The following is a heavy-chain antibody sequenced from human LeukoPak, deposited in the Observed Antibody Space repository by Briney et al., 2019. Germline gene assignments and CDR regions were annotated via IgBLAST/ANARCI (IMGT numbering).Heavy chain of an antibody. D-gene: IGHD5-24*01. Sequence: GGSLRLSCAASEFTFSSFAMSWVRQPPGKGLEWVSTISSSGGSTFYAESVKGRFTISRDNNENTLYLQMNSLRVEDTAVYYCAREEMATIGYFDYWGQGTLVTVSS. CDR2: ISSSGGST. V-gene: IGHV3-23*01. J-gene: IGHJ4*02. CDR3: AREEMATIGYFDY. CDR1: EFTFSSFA.